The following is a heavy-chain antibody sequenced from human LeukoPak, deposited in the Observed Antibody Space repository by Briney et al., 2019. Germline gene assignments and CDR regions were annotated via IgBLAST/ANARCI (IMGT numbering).Heavy chain of an antibody. CDR3: ARREFSQYDY. J-gene: IGHJ4*02. Sequence: ASVKVSCKASGYTFTSYDINRVRQATGQGLEWMGWMNPNSGNTGYAQKFQGRVTMTRNNSISTAYMELSSLRSEDAAIYYCARREFSQYDYWGQGSLVTVSS. V-gene: IGHV1-8*01. D-gene: IGHD4-11*01. CDR2: MNPNSGNT. CDR1: GYTFTSYD.